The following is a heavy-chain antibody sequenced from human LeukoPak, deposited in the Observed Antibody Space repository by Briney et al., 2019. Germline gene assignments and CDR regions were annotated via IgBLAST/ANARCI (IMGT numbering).Heavy chain of an antibody. D-gene: IGHD2-8*01. CDR3: ARALSWTTNSYYYMDV. J-gene: IGHJ6*03. CDR2: MNPNSGNT. CDR1: GYTSTSYD. V-gene: IGHV1-8*01. Sequence: ASVKVSCKASGYTSTSYDINWVRQATGQGLEWMGWMNPNSGNTGYAQKSQGRVTMTKNTSITTAYMELSSLRSEDTAVYYCARALSWTTNSYYYMDVWGKGTTVTVSS.